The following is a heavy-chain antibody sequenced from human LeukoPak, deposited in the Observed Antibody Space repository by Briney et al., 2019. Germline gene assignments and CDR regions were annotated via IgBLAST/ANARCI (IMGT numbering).Heavy chain of an antibody. V-gene: IGHV1-46*01. Sequence: ASETVSCKASGYTFTNNFMHWLRQAPGPALEGMGVINQSGDNTWYAQKFQGRVTMTRDMATSPDYMEVSSLRSDDTAGYYCARDNSVGDSAWWFDPWGQGTLVTVSS. J-gene: IGHJ5*02. CDR2: INQSGDNT. CDR3: ARDNSVGDSAWWFDP. D-gene: IGHD5-12*01. CDR1: GYTFTNNF.